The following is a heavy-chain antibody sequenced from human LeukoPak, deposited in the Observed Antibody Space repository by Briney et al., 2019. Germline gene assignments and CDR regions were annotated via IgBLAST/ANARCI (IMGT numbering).Heavy chain of an antibody. D-gene: IGHD5-18*01. V-gene: IGHV4-34*01. Sequence: PSETLSLTCAVYGGSFSGYYWSWIRQPPGKGLEWIGEINHSGSTNYNPSLKSRVTISVDTSRNQFSLKLSSVTAADTAVYYCARVGDTAMVNNYYYGMDVWGQGTTVTVSS. CDR2: INHSGST. CDR1: GGSFSGYY. J-gene: IGHJ6*02. CDR3: ARVGDTAMVNNYYYGMDV.